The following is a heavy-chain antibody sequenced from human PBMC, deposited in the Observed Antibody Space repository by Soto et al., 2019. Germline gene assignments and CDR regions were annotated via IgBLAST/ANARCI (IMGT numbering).Heavy chain of an antibody. CDR3: ARATPAEMAPIGGHDAFDI. CDR1: GGSISSGGYY. J-gene: IGHJ3*02. Sequence: TLSLTCTVSGGSISSGGYYWSWIRQHPGKGLEWIGYIYYSGSTYYNPSLKSRVTISVDTSKNQFSLKLSSVTAADTAVYYCARATPAEMAPIGGHDAFDIWGQGTMVTGSS. V-gene: IGHV4-31*03. CDR2: IYYSGST. D-gene: IGHD3-16*01.